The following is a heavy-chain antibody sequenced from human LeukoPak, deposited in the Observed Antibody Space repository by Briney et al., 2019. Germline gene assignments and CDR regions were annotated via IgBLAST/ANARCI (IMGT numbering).Heavy chain of an antibody. Sequence: GGSLRLPCAASGFTFSSYAMSWVRQAPGKGLEWVSAISGSGGSTYYADSVTGRFTISRDNSKNTLYLQMNSLRAEDTAVYYCAKRDWRRGFDYWGQGTLVTVSS. J-gene: IGHJ4*02. D-gene: IGHD3/OR15-3a*01. CDR2: ISGSGGST. V-gene: IGHV3-23*01. CDR3: AKRDWRRGFDY. CDR1: GFTFSSYA.